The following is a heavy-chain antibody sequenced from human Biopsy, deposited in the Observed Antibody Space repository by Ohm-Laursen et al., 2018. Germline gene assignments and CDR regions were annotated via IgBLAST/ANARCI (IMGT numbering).Heavy chain of an antibody. V-gene: IGHV4-4*08. D-gene: IGHD4-11*01. CDR2: ASYSGYT. CDR3: ARDSGILNYGNFKYYHYYGMDV. J-gene: IGHJ6*02. Sequence: SETLSLTCTVSDDSIRNFYWTWIRQPPGQGLEWIGHASYSGYTNYNPSLKSRVTISVDTSKNHFSLNLRSVTAADTAVYYCARDSGILNYGNFKYYHYYGMDVWGQGAKVTVPS. CDR1: DDSIRNFY.